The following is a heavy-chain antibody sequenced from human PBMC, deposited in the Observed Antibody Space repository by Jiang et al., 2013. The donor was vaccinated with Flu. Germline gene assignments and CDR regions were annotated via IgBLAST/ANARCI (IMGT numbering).Heavy chain of an antibody. CDR3: ARGIGQQLVPPNSYYFDY. D-gene: IGHD6-13*01. J-gene: IGHJ4*02. CDR2: INSDGSST. V-gene: IGHV3-74*01. Sequence: GLVWVSRINSDGSSTYYADSVKGRFTISRDNARNTLFLQMNTLRAEDTAVYYCARGIGQQLVPPNSYYFDYWGQGTVVTVSS.